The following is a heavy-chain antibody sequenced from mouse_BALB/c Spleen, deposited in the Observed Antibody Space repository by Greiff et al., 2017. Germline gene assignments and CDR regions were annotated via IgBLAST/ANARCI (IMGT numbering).Heavy chain of an antibody. V-gene: IGHV1-4*02. Sequence: QVQLQQSAAELARPGASVKMSCKASGYTFTSYTMHWVKQRPGQGLEWIGYINPSSGYTEYNQKFKDKTTLTADKSSSTAYMQLSSLTSEDSAVYYCARSGYYDYDGGAAWFAYWGQGTLVTVSA. CDR1: GYTFTSYT. CDR2: INPSSGYT. D-gene: IGHD2-4*01. J-gene: IGHJ3*01. CDR3: ARSGYYDYDGGAAWFAY.